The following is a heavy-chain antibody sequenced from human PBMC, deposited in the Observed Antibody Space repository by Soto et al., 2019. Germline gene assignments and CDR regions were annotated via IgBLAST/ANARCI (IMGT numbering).Heavy chain of an antibody. CDR3: ARDSDYYGSGSYYNVPGPVDY. Sequence: ASVKVSCKASGYTFTSYAMHWVRQAPGQRLEWMGWINAGNGNTKYSQKFQGRVTITRDTSASTAYMELSSLRSEDTAVYYCARDSDYYGSGSYYNVPGPVDYWGQGTLVTVSS. CDR1: GYTFTSYA. D-gene: IGHD3-10*01. J-gene: IGHJ4*02. V-gene: IGHV1-3*01. CDR2: INAGNGNT.